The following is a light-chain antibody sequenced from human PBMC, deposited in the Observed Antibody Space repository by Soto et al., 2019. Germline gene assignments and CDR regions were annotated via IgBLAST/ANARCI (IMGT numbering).Light chain of an antibody. J-gene: IGKJ5*01. Sequence: DLQMTQSPSRLRACVGGRVTITWEASQDISKSLNWYQQKPGKAPKXXMYDASYLEIGVPSRFSGSGSGTGFTFTISSLKPEDSSTYYCQQYDNLPITFGQGTRLEIK. V-gene: IGKV1-33*01. CDR2: DAS. CDR1: QDISKS. CDR3: QQYDNLPIT.